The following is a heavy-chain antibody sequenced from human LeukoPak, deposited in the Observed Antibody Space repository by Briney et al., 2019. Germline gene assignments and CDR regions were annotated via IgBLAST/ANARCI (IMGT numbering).Heavy chain of an antibody. CDR1: GFTFSSYA. Sequence: PGRSLRLSCAASGFTFSSYAMHWVRQAPGKGLEWVAVISYDGSNKYYADSVKGRFTISGDNSKNTLYLQMNSLRAEDTAVYYCARGLGWPGDYWGQGTLVTVSS. J-gene: IGHJ4*02. CDR2: ISYDGSNK. V-gene: IGHV3-30*04. D-gene: IGHD2-15*01. CDR3: ARGLGWPGDY.